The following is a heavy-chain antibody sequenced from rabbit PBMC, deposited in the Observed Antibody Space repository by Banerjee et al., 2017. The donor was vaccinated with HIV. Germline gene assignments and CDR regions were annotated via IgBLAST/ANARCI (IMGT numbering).Heavy chain of an antibody. CDR3: ARDTGSSFSSYGMDL. V-gene: IGHV1S45*01. Sequence: QEQLEESGGDLVKPEGSLTLTCTASGFSFSSNYWICWVRQAPGKGLEWIGCIAGGSGSTYYASWAKGRFTISKTWSTTVTLQMTSLTVADTATYFCARDTGSSFSSYGMDLWGPGTLVTVS. CDR1: GFSFSSNYW. CDR2: IAGGSGST. D-gene: IGHD8-1*01. J-gene: IGHJ6*01.